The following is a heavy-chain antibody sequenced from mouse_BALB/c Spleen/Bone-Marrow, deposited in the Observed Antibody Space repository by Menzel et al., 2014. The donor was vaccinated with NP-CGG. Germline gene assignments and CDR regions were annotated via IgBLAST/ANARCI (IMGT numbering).Heavy chain of an antibody. J-gene: IGHJ2*01. CDR3: ARVSYDYFDY. D-gene: IGHD2-4*01. Sequence: DVKLVGSGGGLMKPGGSLKLSCAASGFTFSDYYMYWVRQTPEKRLEWVATISDGGSYTYYPDSVKGRFTISRDNAKNNLYLQMSSLKSEDTAMYYCARVSYDYFDYWGQGTTLTVSS. CDR2: ISDGGSYT. CDR1: GFTFSDYY. V-gene: IGHV5-4*02.